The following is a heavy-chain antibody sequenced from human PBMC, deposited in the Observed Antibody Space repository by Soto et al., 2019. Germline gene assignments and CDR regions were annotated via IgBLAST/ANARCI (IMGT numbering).Heavy chain of an antibody. CDR2: IFSNDEK. J-gene: IGHJ4*02. CDR1: GFSLSNARMG. V-gene: IGHV2-26*01. Sequence: SGPTLVNPTETLTLTCTVSGFSLSNARMGVSWIRQPPGKALEWLAHIFSNDEKSYSTSLKSRLTISKDTSKSQVVLTMTNMDPVDTATYYCARITGTNRGLAYFDYWGQGTLVTVSS. CDR3: ARITGTNRGLAYFDY. D-gene: IGHD1-7*01.